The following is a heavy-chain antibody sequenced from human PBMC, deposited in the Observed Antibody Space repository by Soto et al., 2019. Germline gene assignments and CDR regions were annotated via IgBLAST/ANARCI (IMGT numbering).Heavy chain of an antibody. Sequence: PGESLKISCKGSGYSFTNYWIGWVRQMPGKGLEWMGAIYVGDSDTRYSPSFQGQVTISVEKSITTAYLQWSSLKASDTATYFCARSGESDARNFDFWGQGTPVTVSS. CDR2: IYVGDSDT. D-gene: IGHD2-21*01. V-gene: IGHV5-51*01. CDR3: ARSGESDARNFDF. J-gene: IGHJ4*02. CDR1: GYSFTNYW.